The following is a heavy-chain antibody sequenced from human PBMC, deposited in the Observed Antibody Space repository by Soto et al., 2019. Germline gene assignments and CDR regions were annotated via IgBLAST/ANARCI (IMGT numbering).Heavy chain of an antibody. D-gene: IGHD4-17*01. CDR1: GFTFSSYA. CDR3: ITAVTASLFDY. CDR2: ISGSGGST. J-gene: IGHJ4*02. V-gene: IGHV3-23*01. Sequence: LRLSCAASGFTFSSYAMNWVRQAPGKGLEWVSSISGSGGSTYYADSVKGRFTISRDNSKNTLYLQLNSLRAEDTAVYYCITAVTASLFDYWGQGTLVTVS.